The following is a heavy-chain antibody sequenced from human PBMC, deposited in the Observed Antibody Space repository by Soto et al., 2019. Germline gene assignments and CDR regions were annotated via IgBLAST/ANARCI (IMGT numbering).Heavy chain of an antibody. J-gene: IGHJ6*02. Sequence: QVQLVQSGAEVKKPGASVKVSCKASGYTFTTYGINWVRQAPGQGLEWMGWDSPYNGDTTYAQKVQGRVTMTTDTSTTTASLELRSLRSDDTAVYYCAREVGHMDVWGQGTTVTVSS. CDR1: GYTFTTYG. D-gene: IGHD2-2*01. V-gene: IGHV1-18*04. CDR3: AREVGHMDV. CDR2: DSPYNGDT.